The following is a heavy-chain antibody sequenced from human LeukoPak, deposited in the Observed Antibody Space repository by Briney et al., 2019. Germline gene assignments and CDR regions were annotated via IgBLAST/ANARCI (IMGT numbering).Heavy chain of an antibody. CDR3: AKDHGIAAAGTNYYYYYGMDV. D-gene: IGHD6-13*01. Sequence: PGGSLRLSCAASGLTFSSYSMNWVRQAPGKGLEWVSSISSSSSYIYYADSVKGRFTISRDNAKNSLYLQMNSLRAEDTAVYYCAKDHGIAAAGTNYYYYYGMDVWAKGPRSPSP. CDR2: ISSSSSYI. CDR1: GLTFSSYS. J-gene: IGHJ6*02. V-gene: IGHV3-21*01.